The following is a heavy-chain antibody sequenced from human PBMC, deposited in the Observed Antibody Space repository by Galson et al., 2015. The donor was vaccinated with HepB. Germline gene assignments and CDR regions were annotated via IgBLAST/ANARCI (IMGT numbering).Heavy chain of an antibody. CDR1: GGSFSGYY. V-gene: IGHV4-34*01. CDR3: ARGENDCSGGSCYPYFDY. CDR2: INHSGST. D-gene: IGHD2-15*01. Sequence: SETLSLTCAVYGGSFSGYYWSWIRQPPGKGLEWIGEINHSGSTNYNPSLKSRVTISVDTSKNQFSLKLSSVTAADTAVYYCARGENDCSGGSCYPYFDYWGQGTLVTVSS. J-gene: IGHJ4*02.